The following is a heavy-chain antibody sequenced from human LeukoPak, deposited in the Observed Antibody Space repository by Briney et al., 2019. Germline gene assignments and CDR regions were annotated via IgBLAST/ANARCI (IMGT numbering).Heavy chain of an antibody. J-gene: IGHJ4*02. V-gene: IGHV3-9*01. Sequence: PGRSLRLSCAASGFTFDDYAMHWVRQAPGKGLEWVSGISWNSGSIGYADSVKGRFTISRDNAKNSLYLQMNSLRAEDTALYYCAEGGVVLRFLEWFDYWGQGTLVTVSS. CDR2: ISWNSGSI. CDR1: GFTFDDYA. D-gene: IGHD3-3*01. CDR3: AEGGVVLRFLEWFDY.